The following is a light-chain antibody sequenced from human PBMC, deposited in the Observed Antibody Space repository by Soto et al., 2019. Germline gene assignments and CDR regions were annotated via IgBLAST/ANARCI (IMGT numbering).Light chain of an antibody. CDR2: GAS. CDR3: QKFYTWPQT. CDR1: QSVDNN. Sequence: ETVLTQSPATLSVSPGERATLSCRASQSVDNNLAWYQQKPGQAPRLLIYGASTRATGIPARFSGSGSGTDFTLTISSMQSEEFAVYFCQKFYTWPQTCGHGNKVAI. J-gene: IGKJ1*01. V-gene: IGKV3-15*01.